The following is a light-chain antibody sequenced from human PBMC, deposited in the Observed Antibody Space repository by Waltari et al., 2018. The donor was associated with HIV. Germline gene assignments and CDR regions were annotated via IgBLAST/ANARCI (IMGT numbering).Light chain of an antibody. CDR1: QDISNY. CDR2: AAS. Sequence: DIQLTQSPSFLSASVVDRVTITCRASQDISNYLAWYQQKPGKAPNLLIYAASTLQSGVPSRFSGSGSGTEFTLTISRLQPEDFATYYCQQRNSFPWTFGQGTKVEIK. CDR3: QQRNSFPWT. J-gene: IGKJ1*01. V-gene: IGKV1-9*01.